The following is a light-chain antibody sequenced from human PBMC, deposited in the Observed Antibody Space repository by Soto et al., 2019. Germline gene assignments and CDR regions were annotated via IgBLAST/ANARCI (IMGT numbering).Light chain of an antibody. CDR2: GAY. V-gene: IGKV3-20*01. CDR1: QSVSNY. CDR3: QQYGSSPRT. J-gene: IGKJ1*01. Sequence: EIVLTQSPGTRSLSPGERATLSCRASQSVSNYLAWYQQKPGQAPRLVIYGAYSRATGIPDRFRGSVSGKDFTFTISRLEPEDFAVYYWQQYGSSPRTFGQGPKVAIK.